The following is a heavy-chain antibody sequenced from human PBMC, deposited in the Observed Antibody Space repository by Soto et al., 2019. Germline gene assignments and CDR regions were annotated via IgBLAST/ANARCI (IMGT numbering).Heavy chain of an antibody. CDR3: ARRGPTVTRYYYYGMDV. Sequence: SETLSLSCTVSGGSISSSSYYWGWIRQPPGKGLEWIGSIYYSGSTYYNPSLKSRVTISVDTSKNQFSLKLSSVTAADTAVYYCARRGPTVTRYYYYGMDVWGQGTTVTVSS. CDR2: IYYSGST. CDR1: GGSISSSSYY. J-gene: IGHJ6*02. V-gene: IGHV4-39*01. D-gene: IGHD4-17*01.